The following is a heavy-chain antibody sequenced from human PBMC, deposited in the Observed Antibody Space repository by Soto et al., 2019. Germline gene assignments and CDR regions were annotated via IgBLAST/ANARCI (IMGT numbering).Heavy chain of an antibody. CDR2: ISANNGNT. CDR3: ARSGYSSGWFYDAFDI. CDR1: GGTFGSYA. D-gene: IGHD6-19*01. V-gene: IGHV1-18*01. Sequence: GASVKVSCKASGGTFGSYAISWVRQAPGQGLEWMGWISANNGNTNYAQKLQGRVTMTTDTSTSTAYMELRSLRSDDTAVYYCARSGYSSGWFYDAFDIWGQGTMVTVSS. J-gene: IGHJ3*02.